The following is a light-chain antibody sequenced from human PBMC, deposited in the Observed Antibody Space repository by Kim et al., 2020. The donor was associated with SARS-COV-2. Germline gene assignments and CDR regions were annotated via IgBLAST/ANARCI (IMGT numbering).Light chain of an antibody. Sequence: DIQMTQSPSSLSASVGDRVTITCRASQVIRKYVAWYQQKPGKIPKLLIHAVSTLQSGVPSRFSGGGSGTDFTLTIRGLQPEDVATYYCQTYDTVPYNFGQGTKLEI. J-gene: IGKJ2*01. CDR2: AVS. CDR3: QTYDTVPYN. CDR1: QVIRKY. V-gene: IGKV1-27*01.